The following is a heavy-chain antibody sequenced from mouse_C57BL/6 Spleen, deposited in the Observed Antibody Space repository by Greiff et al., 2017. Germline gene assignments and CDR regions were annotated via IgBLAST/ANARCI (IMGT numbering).Heavy chain of an antibody. CDR1: GYAFSSYW. V-gene: IGHV1-80*01. J-gene: IGHJ4*01. Sequence: QVQLKQSGAELVKPGASVKISCKASGYAFSSYWMNWVKQRPGKGLEWIGQIYPGDGDTNYNGKFKGKATLTADKSSSTAYMQLSSLTSEDSAVYFCARSPYYSNFYYAMDYWGQGTSVTVSS. CDR3: ARSPYYSNFYYAMDY. CDR2: IYPGDGDT. D-gene: IGHD2-5*01.